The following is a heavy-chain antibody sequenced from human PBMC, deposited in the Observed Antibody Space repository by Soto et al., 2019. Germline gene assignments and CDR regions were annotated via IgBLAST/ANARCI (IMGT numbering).Heavy chain of an antibody. D-gene: IGHD6-19*01. CDR2: INQDGSEI. J-gene: IGHJ4*02. V-gene: IGHV3-7*01. Sequence: EVQLVESGGGLVQPGGSLRLSCSASGFTFSNYWMSWVRQAPGKGLEWVANINQDGSEIYYVDSVKGRFTISRDNAENSLYLQMNGLRAEDTAVYYCARDYPGIAVPRTGNAIGYWGQGTLVTVSS. CDR3: ARDYPGIAVPRTGNAIGY. CDR1: GFTFSNYW.